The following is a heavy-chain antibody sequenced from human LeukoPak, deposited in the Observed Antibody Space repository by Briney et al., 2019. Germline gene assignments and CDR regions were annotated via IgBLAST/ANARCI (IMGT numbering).Heavy chain of an antibody. J-gene: IGHJ4*02. CDR1: GFTFSSYS. D-gene: IGHD5-12*01. V-gene: IGHV3-21*01. CDR3: ARDPGYSGYDRHFDY. CDR2: ISSSSSYI. Sequence: PGGSLRLSCAASGFTFSSYSMNWVRQAPGKGLEWVSSISSSSSYIYYADSVKGRFTISRDSAKNSLYLQMNSLRAEDTAVYYCARDPGYSGYDRHFDYWGQGTLVTVSS.